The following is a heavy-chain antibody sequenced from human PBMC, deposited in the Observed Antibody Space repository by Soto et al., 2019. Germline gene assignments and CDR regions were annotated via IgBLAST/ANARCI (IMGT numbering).Heavy chain of an antibody. CDR3: ARARSGYSYGDFDH. CDR2: ISGTSRTI. J-gene: IGHJ4*02. CDR1: GFSFNNYG. D-gene: IGHD5-18*01. V-gene: IGHV3-48*02. Sequence: EVQLVESGGGLVQPGGSLRLSCAASGFSFNNYGMNWVRQAPGKGLEWVSYISGTSRTIDYVVSVKGRFTISRDNAKNSLYLEMNSLRDEDTGVYYCARARSGYSYGDFDHWGQGTLVIVSS.